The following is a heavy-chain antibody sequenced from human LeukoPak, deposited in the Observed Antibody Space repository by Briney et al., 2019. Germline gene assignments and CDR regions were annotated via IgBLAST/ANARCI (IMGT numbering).Heavy chain of an antibody. CDR1: GGSISSYC. Sequence: PSETLSLTCTVSGGSISSYCWSWIRQPPGKGLEWIGYIYYSGSTNYNPSLKSRVTISVDTSKNQFSLKLSSVTAADTAVYYCARGIKDFWSGYPYYFDYWGQGTLVTVSS. V-gene: IGHV4-59*01. D-gene: IGHD3-3*01. J-gene: IGHJ4*02. CDR2: IYYSGST. CDR3: ARGIKDFWSGYPYYFDY.